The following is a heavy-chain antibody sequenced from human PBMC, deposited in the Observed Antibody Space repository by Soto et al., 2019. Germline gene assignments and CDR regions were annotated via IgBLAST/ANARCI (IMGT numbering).Heavy chain of an antibody. V-gene: IGHV3-23*01. J-gene: IGHJ4*02. Sequence: VQLLESGGGLVQPGGSLRLSCAASGFTFNTYAMTWVRQAPGKGLEWVSSISASGGSTNYAGSVKGRFTISRDNYKNMVYLQMNSLIPEDTAVYYCATPIGKEHCRGGSCYAGGDYWGQGTLVTVSS. CDR2: ISASGGST. CDR3: ATPIGKEHCRGGSCYAGGDY. CDR1: GFTFNTYA. D-gene: IGHD2-15*01.